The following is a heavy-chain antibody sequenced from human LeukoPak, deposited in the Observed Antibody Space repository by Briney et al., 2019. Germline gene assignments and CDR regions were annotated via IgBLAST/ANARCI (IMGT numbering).Heavy chain of an antibody. Sequence: GGSLRLSCAASGFTFSSYAMNWLRQAPGEGLEWVSAISGSSGSTYHADSVKGRFTISRDNSKNTLFLQMNSLRAEDAAVYYCAKGRGIAARPDYFDYWGQGTLVTVSS. V-gene: IGHV3-23*01. CDR3: AKGRGIAARPDYFDY. CDR1: GFTFSSYA. CDR2: ISGSSGST. D-gene: IGHD6-6*01. J-gene: IGHJ4*02.